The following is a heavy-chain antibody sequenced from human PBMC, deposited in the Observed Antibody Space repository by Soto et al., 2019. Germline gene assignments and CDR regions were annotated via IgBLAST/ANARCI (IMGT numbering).Heavy chain of an antibody. D-gene: IGHD6-13*01. CDR2: IWYDGSKT. J-gene: IGHJ4*02. V-gene: IGHV3-33*01. CDR1: GFTFSSYG. CDR3: ARGAFSWDEATYSFDH. Sequence: QVQLVESGGGVVQPGRPLRLSCATSGFTFSSYGMFWVRQAPGKGLEWVALIWYDGSKTKYADSVKGRFTISRDNPKNTLYLQMNNLTTEDTAVYYCARGAFSWDEATYSFDHWGLGNLVTVSS.